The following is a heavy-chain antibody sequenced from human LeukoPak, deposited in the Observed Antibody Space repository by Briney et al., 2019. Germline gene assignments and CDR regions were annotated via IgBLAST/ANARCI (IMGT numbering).Heavy chain of an antibody. D-gene: IGHD2-15*01. CDR1: GFTFSSYA. CDR3: ARWTLVH. Sequence: GGSLRLSCAASGFTFSSYAMSWVRQAPEKGLEWVSAISGSGGFTYYADSVKGRFTFSRDNSKNTVYLQMNSLRAEDTAVYYCARWTLVHWGQGTLVTVSS. V-gene: IGHV3-23*01. J-gene: IGHJ4*02. CDR2: ISGSGGFT.